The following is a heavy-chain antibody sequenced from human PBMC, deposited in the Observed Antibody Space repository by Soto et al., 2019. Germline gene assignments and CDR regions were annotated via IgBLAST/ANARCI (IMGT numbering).Heavy chain of an antibody. CDR1: GFTFSSYG. D-gene: IGHD2-15*01. CDR3: ARDYYCSGGSCATEEPPEYFQH. Sequence: PGGSLRLSCAASGFTFSSYGMHWVRQAPGKGLEWVAVIWYDGSNKYYADSVKGRFTISRDNSKNTLYLQMNSLRAEDTAVYYCARDYYCSGGSCATEEPPEYFQHWGQGTLVTVSS. V-gene: IGHV3-33*01. J-gene: IGHJ1*01. CDR2: IWYDGSNK.